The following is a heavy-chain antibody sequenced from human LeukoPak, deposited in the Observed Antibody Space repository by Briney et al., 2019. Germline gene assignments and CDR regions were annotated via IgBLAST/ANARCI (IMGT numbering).Heavy chain of an antibody. CDR1: GFTFSSYE. CDR3: ARTAMVGNYFDY. D-gene: IGHD5-18*01. CDR2: INWNGGST. Sequence: GGSLRLSCAASGFTFSSYEMNWVRQAPGKGLEWVSGINWNGGSTGYADSVKGRFTISRDNAKNSLYLQMNSLRAEDTALYYCARTAMVGNYFDYWGQGTLVTVSS. J-gene: IGHJ4*02. V-gene: IGHV3-20*04.